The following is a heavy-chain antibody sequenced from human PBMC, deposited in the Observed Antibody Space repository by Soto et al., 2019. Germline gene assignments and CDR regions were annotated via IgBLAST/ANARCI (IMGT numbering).Heavy chain of an antibody. V-gene: IGHV1-18*01. Sequence: QVQLVQSGDEVKKPGASVKVSCKASGYIFVNSGVAWVRKAPGQGLEWMGWISPYTGNTHSATKVQGRLTMTTDTSTSTAYMHLGSLTSDDTAVYYCVMVDNYVTPTPQDVWGQGTTVTVSS. CDR1: GYIFVNSG. CDR2: ISPYTGNT. J-gene: IGHJ6*02. D-gene: IGHD3-16*01. CDR3: VMVDNYVTPTPQDV.